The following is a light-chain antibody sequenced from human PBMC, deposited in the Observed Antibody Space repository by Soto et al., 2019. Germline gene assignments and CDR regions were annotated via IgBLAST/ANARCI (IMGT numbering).Light chain of an antibody. Sequence: QSVLTQPPSASGTPGQRVTISCSGSSSNIESNYVYWYQQLPGSAPKLLIYRNDQRPSGVPDRFSGSKSGTSASLAISGLRSEDEADYYCPAWDDSLSALVFGGGTKLTVL. CDR2: RND. J-gene: IGLJ3*02. CDR3: PAWDDSLSALV. CDR1: SSNIESNY. V-gene: IGLV1-47*01.